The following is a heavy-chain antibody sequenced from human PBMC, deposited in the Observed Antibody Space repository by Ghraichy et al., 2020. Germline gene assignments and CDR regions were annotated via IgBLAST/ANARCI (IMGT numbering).Heavy chain of an antibody. V-gene: IGHV3-30-3*01. J-gene: IGHJ6*03. Sequence: GESLNISCAASGFSFSTYAIHWVRQAPGKGLEWVAVISYDGTNRYYADSVKGRFTISRDNSENTLYLQTNSLRTEDTAIYYCARSREEIVVRAYMDVWGKGTTVTVSS. CDR1: GFSFSTYA. D-gene: IGHD2-15*01. CDR2: ISYDGTNR. CDR3: ARSREEIVVRAYMDV.